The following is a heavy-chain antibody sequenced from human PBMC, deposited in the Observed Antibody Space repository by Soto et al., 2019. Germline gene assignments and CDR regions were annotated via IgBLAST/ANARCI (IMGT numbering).Heavy chain of an antibody. J-gene: IGHJ2*01. CDR1: GFTFSSYW. D-gene: IGHD3-22*01. Sequence: EVQLVESGGGLVQPGGSLRLSCAASGFTFSSYWMHWVRQAPGKGLVWVSRINSDGSSTSYADSVKGRFTISRDNAKNTLYLQMNSLRAEDTAVYYCARDKGRGDYDSSGYNTATPRDWYFDLWGRGTLVTVSS. CDR3: ARDKGRGDYDSSGYNTATPRDWYFDL. V-gene: IGHV3-74*01. CDR2: INSDGSST.